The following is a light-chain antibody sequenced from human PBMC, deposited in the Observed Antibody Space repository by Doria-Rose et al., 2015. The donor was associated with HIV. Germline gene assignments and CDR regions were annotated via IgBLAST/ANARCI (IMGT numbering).Light chain of an antibody. CDR3: QQYNNWPPWT. V-gene: IGKV3-15*01. Sequence: ATLSVSPGERATLSCRASQSVSSNVAWYQQKPGQAPRLLIYGASTRATGIPARFSGSGSGTEFTLTISSLQSEDFAVYDCQQYNNWPPWTFGQGTKVEIK. J-gene: IGKJ1*01. CDR1: QSVSSN. CDR2: GAS.